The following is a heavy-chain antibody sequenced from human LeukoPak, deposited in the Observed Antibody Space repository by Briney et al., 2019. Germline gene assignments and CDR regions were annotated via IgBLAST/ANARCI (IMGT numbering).Heavy chain of an antibody. CDR3: AKDLLVYSSSLYLQH. Sequence: PGGSLRLSCAASGFTFSSDGMHWVRQAPGKGLEWVAVIWYDGSNKYYADSVKGRFTISRDNSKNTLYLQMNSLRAEDTAVYYCAKDLLVYSSSLYLQHWGQGTLVTVSS. D-gene: IGHD6-6*01. V-gene: IGHV3-33*06. CDR1: GFTFSSDG. CDR2: IWYDGSNK. J-gene: IGHJ1*01.